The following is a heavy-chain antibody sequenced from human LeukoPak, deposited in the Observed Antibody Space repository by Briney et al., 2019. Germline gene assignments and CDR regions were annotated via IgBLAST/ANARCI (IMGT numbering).Heavy chain of an antibody. J-gene: IGHJ4*02. CDR3: ARTAYCGGDCYSRSFDY. CDR1: GASLSGSPFY. V-gene: IGHV4-61*01. Sequence: SETLSLTCTVSGASLSGSPFYWGWIRQPPGKGLEWIGYIYYSGSTNYNTSLKSRVTISVDTSKNQFSLKLRSVTAADTAVYYCARTAYCGGDCYSRSFDYWGQGTLVTVSS. D-gene: IGHD2-21*01. CDR2: IYYSGST.